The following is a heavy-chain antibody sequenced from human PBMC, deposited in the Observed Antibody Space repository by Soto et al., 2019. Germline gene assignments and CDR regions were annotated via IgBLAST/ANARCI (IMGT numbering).Heavy chain of an antibody. Sequence: SEALSLTCAVSGGSISSGGYSWSWIRQPPGKGLEWIGYIYHSGSTYYNPSLKSRVTISVDRSKNQFSLKLSSVTAADTAVYYCARVVPAANLYWFDPWGQGTLVTVSS. CDR2: IYHSGST. J-gene: IGHJ5*02. D-gene: IGHD2-2*01. CDR1: GGSISSGGYS. V-gene: IGHV4-30-2*01. CDR3: ARVVPAANLYWFDP.